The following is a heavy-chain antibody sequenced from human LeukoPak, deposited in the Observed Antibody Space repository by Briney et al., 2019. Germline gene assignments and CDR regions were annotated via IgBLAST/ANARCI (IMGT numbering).Heavy chain of an antibody. Sequence: SETLSLTCAVYGGSFSGYYWSWIRQPPGKGLEWIGEINHSGSTNYNPSLKSRVTISVDTSNNQFSLKPSSVTAADTAVYYCARGNMTTVTYYFDYWGQGTLVTVSS. CDR3: ARGNMTTVTYYFDY. D-gene: IGHD4-17*01. V-gene: IGHV4-34*01. CDR1: GGSFSGYY. CDR2: INHSGST. J-gene: IGHJ4*02.